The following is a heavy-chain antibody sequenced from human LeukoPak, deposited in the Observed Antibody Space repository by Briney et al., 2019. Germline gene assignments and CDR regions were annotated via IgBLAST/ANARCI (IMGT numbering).Heavy chain of an antibody. CDR1: GGPFSGYF. CDR3: ARRYYYNLGSFPFDF. J-gene: IGHJ4*02. D-gene: IGHD3-10*01. Sequence: SETLSLTCAVSGGPFSGYFWSCIRHSSGKGLECIGEIHNSGTTNYNPYLNSRVTISEDTSKKQFYLNLSCVPAEDTAVYYCARRYYYNLGSFPFDFWGQGTLVTVSS. CDR2: IHNSGTT. V-gene: IGHV4-34*01.